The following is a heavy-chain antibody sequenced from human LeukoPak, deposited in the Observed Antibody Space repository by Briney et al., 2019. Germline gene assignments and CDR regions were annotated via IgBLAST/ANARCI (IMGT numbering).Heavy chain of an antibody. D-gene: IGHD6-19*01. CDR1: GFTFSNYA. CDR2: ISGSGGTT. J-gene: IGHJ4*02. V-gene: IGHV3-23*01. Sequence: PGGSLRLSCAASGFTFSNYAMSWVRQVPGKGLEWVSVISGSGGTTYHADSVKGRFTITRDNSKDTLYLEMNSLRAEDTAVYYCVEESGWDYWGQGTLVTVSS. CDR3: VEESGWDY.